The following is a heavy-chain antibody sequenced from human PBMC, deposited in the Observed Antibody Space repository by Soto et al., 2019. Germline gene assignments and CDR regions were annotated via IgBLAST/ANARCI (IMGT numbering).Heavy chain of an antibody. D-gene: IGHD5-12*01. Sequence: GGSLRLSCAASGFTLSSYAIHWVRQAPGKGLEWVTVISKGGSNLYFADSVKGRFTISRDDSKNTLYLQMNSLKTEDTAVYYCTTDPSLRWLQLLGAFDIWGQGTMVTVSS. CDR3: TTDPSLRWLQLLGAFDI. V-gene: IGHV3-30-3*01. CDR2: ISKGGSNL. CDR1: GFTLSSYA. J-gene: IGHJ3*02.